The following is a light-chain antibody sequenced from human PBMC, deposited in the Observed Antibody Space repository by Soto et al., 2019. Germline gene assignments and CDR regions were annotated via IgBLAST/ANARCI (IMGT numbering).Light chain of an antibody. CDR2: SAS. CDR1: QGIGSW. Sequence: IQMTQSPSSVSASVGDTVTITCRASQGIGSWLAWYHQIPGKAPKLLIYSASSLQSGTPSRFSGSGSGTDFTLTINSLQREDFATYYCQQTYNTPLTFGGGTKVDIK. J-gene: IGKJ4*01. CDR3: QQTYNTPLT. V-gene: IGKV1-12*01.